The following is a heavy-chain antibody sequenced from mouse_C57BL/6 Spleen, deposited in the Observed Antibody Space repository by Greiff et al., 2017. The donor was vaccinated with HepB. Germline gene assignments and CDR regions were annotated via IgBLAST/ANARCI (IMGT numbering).Heavy chain of an antibody. Sequence: ESGPGLVKPSQSLSLTCSVTGYSITSGYYWNWIRQFPGNKLEWMGYISYDGSNNYNPSLKNRISITRDTSKNQFFLKLNSVTTEDTATYYCARDDYDEGYYYAMDYWGQGTSVTVSS. V-gene: IGHV3-6*01. CDR2: ISYDGSN. J-gene: IGHJ4*01. D-gene: IGHD2-4*01. CDR1: GYSITSGYY. CDR3: ARDDYDEGYYYAMDY.